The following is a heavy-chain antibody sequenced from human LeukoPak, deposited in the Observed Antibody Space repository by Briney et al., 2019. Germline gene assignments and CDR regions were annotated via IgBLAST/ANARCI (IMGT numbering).Heavy chain of an antibody. Sequence: PGGSLRLSCAASGXTFSSYDMNWVRQAPGKGREWVSDISSSGSNIYYADSVKGRFTISRDNSKNTLYLQMNSLRAQDTAVYYCAREGGFCYDDAFENWGHGTPVTVSS. J-gene: IGHJ3*02. CDR1: GXTFSSYD. D-gene: IGHD2-15*01. CDR3: AREGGFCYDDAFEN. CDR2: ISSSGSNI. V-gene: IGHV3-30*03.